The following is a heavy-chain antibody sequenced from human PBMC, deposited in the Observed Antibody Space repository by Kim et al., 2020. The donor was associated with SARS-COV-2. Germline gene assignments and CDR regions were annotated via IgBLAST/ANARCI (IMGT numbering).Heavy chain of an antibody. CDR2: ISYDGSNK. CDR3: ARDIVGGDYPNDY. D-gene: IGHD4-17*01. J-gene: IGHJ4*02. V-gene: IGHV3-33*05. CDR1: GFTFSSYG. Sequence: GGSLRLSCAASGFTFSSYGMHWVRQAPGKGLEWVAVISYDGSNKYYADSVKGRFTISRDNSKNTLYLQMNSLRAEDTAVYYCARDIVGGDYPNDYWGQGTLVTVCS.